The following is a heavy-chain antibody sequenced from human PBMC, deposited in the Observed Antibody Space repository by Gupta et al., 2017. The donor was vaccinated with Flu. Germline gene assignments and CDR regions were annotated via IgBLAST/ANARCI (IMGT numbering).Heavy chain of an antibody. CDR1: GFPFSSHG. J-gene: IGHJ6*02. CDR2: IWYDGSNK. Sequence: QVQLVESGGGVVQPGRSLRLSCAASGFPFSSHGMHWVCQAPGKGLEWVAVIWYDGSNKYYADSVKGRFTISRDNSKNTLYLQMNSLRAEDTAVYYCARGRGYIAAQKVLGGGMDVWGQGTTVTVSS. D-gene: IGHD6-6*01. CDR3: ARGRGYIAAQKVLGGGMDV. V-gene: IGHV3-33*01.